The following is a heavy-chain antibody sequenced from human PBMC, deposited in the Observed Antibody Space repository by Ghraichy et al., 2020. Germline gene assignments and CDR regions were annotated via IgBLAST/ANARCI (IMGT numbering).Heavy chain of an antibody. J-gene: IGHJ2*01. D-gene: IGHD5-24*01. CDR2: IRSKAYRGTT. CDR3: TRRNRDGYNSGSYWYFDL. V-gene: IGHV3-49*03. CDR1: GFTFGDYA. Sequence: GGSPRLSCTASGFTFGDYAMSWFRQAPGKGLEWVGFIRSKAYRGTTEYAASVKGRFTISRDDSKSIAYLQMNSLKTEDTAVYYCTRRNRDGYNSGSYWYFDLWGRGTLVTVSS.